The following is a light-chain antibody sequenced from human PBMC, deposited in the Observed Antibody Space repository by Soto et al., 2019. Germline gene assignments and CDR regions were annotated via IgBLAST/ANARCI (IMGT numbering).Light chain of an antibody. CDR1: GSDIGAYNF. V-gene: IGLV2-8*01. J-gene: IGLJ2*01. Sequence: QSALAQPPSASGSPGQSVTISCTGSGSDIGAYNFVSWYQQHPGKAPKLMIFGVTERPSGVPDRFSGSKSGNTASLTVSGLQADDEAVYYCSSYAGSNNFVVFGGGTKLTVL. CDR2: GVT. CDR3: SSYAGSNNFVV.